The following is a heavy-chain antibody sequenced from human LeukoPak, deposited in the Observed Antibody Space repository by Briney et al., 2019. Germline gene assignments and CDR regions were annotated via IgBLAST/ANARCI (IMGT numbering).Heavy chain of an antibody. D-gene: IGHD1-26*01. Sequence: SVKVSCKASGGTFSSYTISWVRQAPGQGLEWMGRIIPILGIANYAQKFQGRVTITADKSTSTAYMELSSLRSEDTAVYYCARAGLYSGSYFDYWAREPWSPSPQ. V-gene: IGHV1-69*02. J-gene: IGHJ4*02. CDR1: GGTFSSYT. CDR3: ARAGLYSGSYFDY. CDR2: IIPILGIA.